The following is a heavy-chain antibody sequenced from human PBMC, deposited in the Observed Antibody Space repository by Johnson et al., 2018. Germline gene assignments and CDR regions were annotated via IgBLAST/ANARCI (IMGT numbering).Heavy chain of an antibody. V-gene: IGHV3-64*04. Sequence: QVQLVQSGGGLVQPGGSLRLSCAASGFTFSSYAMHWVRQAPGKGLEYVSAISSNGGSTYYADSVKGRFTSSRDKSKNPLYLQMNSMRAEDTAVYYCARWELLTWAFDIWGQGTMVTVSS. CDR2: ISSNGGST. D-gene: IGHD1-26*01. J-gene: IGHJ3*02. CDR3: ARWELLTWAFDI. CDR1: GFTFSSYA.